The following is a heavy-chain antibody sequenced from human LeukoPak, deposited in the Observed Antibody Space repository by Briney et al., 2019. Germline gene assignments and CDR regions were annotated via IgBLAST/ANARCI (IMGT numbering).Heavy chain of an antibody. Sequence: ASVKVSCKASGYAFTDYFIHWVRQAPGQGLEWLGWLNPDSGGTHYAQKFQARVTMTRDTSISTAYMELSSLRSEDTAVYYCARAGGYCSSSTCYLAYYFDYWGQGTLVTVSS. D-gene: IGHD2-2*01. J-gene: IGHJ4*02. CDR3: ARAGGYCSSSTCYLAYYFDY. V-gene: IGHV1-2*02. CDR1: GYAFTDYF. CDR2: LNPDSGGT.